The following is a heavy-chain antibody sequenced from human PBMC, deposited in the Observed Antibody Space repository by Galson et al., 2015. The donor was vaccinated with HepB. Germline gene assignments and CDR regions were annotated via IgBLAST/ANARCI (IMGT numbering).Heavy chain of an antibody. CDR3: TTGGRAMIVVVDYYYYYMDV. Sequence: SLRLSCAASGFTFSNAWMNWVRQAPGKGLEWVGRMKSKTDGGTTDYAAPVKGRFTISRDDSKNTLYLQMNSLKTEDTAVYFCTTGGRAMIVVVDYYYYYMDVWGKGTTVTVSS. CDR2: MKSKTDGGTT. CDR1: GFTFSNAW. V-gene: IGHV3-15*07. J-gene: IGHJ6*03. D-gene: IGHD3-22*01.